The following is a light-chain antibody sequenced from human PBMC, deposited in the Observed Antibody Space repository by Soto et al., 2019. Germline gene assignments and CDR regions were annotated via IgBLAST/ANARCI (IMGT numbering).Light chain of an antibody. CDR3: SSYAGSNGVL. CDR2: EVT. V-gene: IGLV2-8*01. Sequence: QSVLTQPPSASGSPGQSVTISCTGTSSDVGAYIYVSWYQQHPGKAPKLMIDEVTRRPSGVPDRFSGSKSGNTASLTVSGLQAEDEADYYCSSYAGSNGVLFGGGTKQTVL. J-gene: IGLJ2*01. CDR1: SSDVGAYIY.